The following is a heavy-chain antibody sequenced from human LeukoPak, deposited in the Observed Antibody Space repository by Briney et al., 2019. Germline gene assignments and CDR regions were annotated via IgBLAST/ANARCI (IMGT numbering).Heavy chain of an antibody. Sequence: ASVKVSCKASGYTSTSYGISWVRQAPGQGLEWMGWISAYNGNTNYAQKLQGRVTMTTDTSTSTAYMELRSLRSDDTAVYYCARGRGITGTTPLDYWGQGTLVTVSS. V-gene: IGHV1-18*01. J-gene: IGHJ4*02. CDR2: ISAYNGNT. D-gene: IGHD1-20*01. CDR3: ARGRGITGTTPLDY. CDR1: GYTSTSYG.